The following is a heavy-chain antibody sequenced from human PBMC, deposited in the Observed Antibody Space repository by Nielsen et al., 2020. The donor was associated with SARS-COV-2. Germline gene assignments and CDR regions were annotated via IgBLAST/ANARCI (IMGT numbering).Heavy chain of an antibody. V-gene: IGHV3-30*18. J-gene: IGHJ4*02. CDR3: AKAVGEGSGSYWTAWD. Sequence: GCQAPGKGLEWVAVISYDGSNKYYAGSVKGRFTVSRDNSKNTLYLQMNSLRAEDTAVYYCAKAVGEGSGSYWTAWDWGQGTLVTVSS. D-gene: IGHD1-26*01. CDR2: ISYDGSNK.